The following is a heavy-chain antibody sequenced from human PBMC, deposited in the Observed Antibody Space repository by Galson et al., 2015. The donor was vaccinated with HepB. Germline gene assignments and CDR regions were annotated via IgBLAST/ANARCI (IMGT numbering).Heavy chain of an antibody. CDR3: AIWGSGSSLP. CDR1: GFTFSNHA. D-gene: IGHD3-10*01. J-gene: IGHJ5*02. CDR2: ISGSSGNT. Sequence: SLRLSCAASGFTFSNHAMIWVRQAPGKGLEWVSTISGSSGNTYYEDSVKGRFTISRDNSKNTVFLQMNSLRDEDTAMFYCAIWGSGSSLPWGQGTLVIVSS. V-gene: IGHV3-23*01.